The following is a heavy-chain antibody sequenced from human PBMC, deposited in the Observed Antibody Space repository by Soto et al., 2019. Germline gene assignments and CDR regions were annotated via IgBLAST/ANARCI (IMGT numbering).Heavy chain of an antibody. CDR1: GFTFSSYA. V-gene: IGHV3-23*01. J-gene: IGHJ3*02. Sequence: EVQLLESGGGLVQPGGSLRLSCAASGFTFSSYAMSWVRQTPGKGLEWVSGVLGGGGSTFYADSVKGRFTIARDNSKNTLYVQMNSLRVEDTAIYYCARKGPRGDAFDIWGQGTMVTVSS. CDR3: ARKGPRGDAFDI. CDR2: VLGGGGST.